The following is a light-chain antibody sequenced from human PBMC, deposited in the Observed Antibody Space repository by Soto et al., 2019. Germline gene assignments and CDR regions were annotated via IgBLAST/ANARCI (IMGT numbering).Light chain of an antibody. CDR1: QSVSSGY. CDR3: QQYDSSPLFT. CDR2: GAS. Sequence: EIVLTQSPGTLSLSPGERATLSCRASQSVSSGYLAWYQQKPCQAPRLLIYGASSRATGIPDRFSGSGSGSDFTLTISRLESEDFAVYYCQQYDSSPLFTFGPGTKVDIK. J-gene: IGKJ3*01. V-gene: IGKV3-20*01.